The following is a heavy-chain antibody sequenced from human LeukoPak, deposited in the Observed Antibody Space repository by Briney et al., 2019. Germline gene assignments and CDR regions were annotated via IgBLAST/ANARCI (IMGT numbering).Heavy chain of an antibody. CDR3: ASGDYCSNTSCYNGAFDI. Sequence: SVKVSCKASGGTFSSYAISWVRQAPGQGLEWMGGIIPMFRTPKYARKFQGRVTITTDEFTSTEYMELSSLGPEDTAVYYCASGDYCSNTSCYNGAFDIWGQGTMVTVSS. D-gene: IGHD2-2*01. CDR1: GGTFSSYA. V-gene: IGHV1-69*05. CDR2: IIPMFRTP. J-gene: IGHJ3*02.